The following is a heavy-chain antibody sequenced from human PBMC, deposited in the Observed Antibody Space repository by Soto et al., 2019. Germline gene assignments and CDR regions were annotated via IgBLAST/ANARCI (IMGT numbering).Heavy chain of an antibody. V-gene: IGHV3-7*01. Sequence: EVQLVESGGGLVQPGGSLRLSCAASGFTFSSYWMSWVRQAPVKGLEGVGNIKQDGSEKNYVDFVKGRFTISRDNAKNSLYQQMNSLRAEDTAVYYCARIASAGRGWDVWGQGTTVVVSS. CDR3: ARIASAGRGWDV. D-gene: IGHD6-13*01. J-gene: IGHJ6*02. CDR1: GFTFSSYW. CDR2: IKQDGSEK.